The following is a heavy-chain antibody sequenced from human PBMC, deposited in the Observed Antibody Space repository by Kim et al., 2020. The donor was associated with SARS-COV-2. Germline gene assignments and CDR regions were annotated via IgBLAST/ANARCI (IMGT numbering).Heavy chain of an antibody. CDR3: ATVVVVAATHYYGMDV. Sequence: SVKVSCKASGGTFSSYAISWVRQAPGQGLEWMGGIIPIFGTANYAQKFQGRVTITADESTSTAYMELSSLRSEDTAVYYCATVVVVAATHYYGMDVWGQGTTVTVSS. V-gene: IGHV1-69*13. D-gene: IGHD2-15*01. CDR2: IIPIFGTA. CDR1: GGTFSSYA. J-gene: IGHJ6*02.